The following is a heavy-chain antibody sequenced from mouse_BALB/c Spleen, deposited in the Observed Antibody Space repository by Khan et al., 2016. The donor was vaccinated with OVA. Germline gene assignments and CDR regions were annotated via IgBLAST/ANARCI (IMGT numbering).Heavy chain of an antibody. CDR1: GYTFTSYT. V-gene: IGHV1-4*01. CDR3: ARTHER. Sequence: QIQLVQSGAELARPGASVKMSCKASGYTFTSYTMHWVKQRPGKGLEWIGYINPSSGYTKYDQKFKDKATLTAEKSSSTAYMQLTSLTSEDSAFYYCARTHERWGQGTTLTVSS. CDR2: INPSSGYT. J-gene: IGHJ2*01.